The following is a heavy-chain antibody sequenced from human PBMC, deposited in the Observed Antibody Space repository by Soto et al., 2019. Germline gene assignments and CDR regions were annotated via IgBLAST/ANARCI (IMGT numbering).Heavy chain of an antibody. CDR1: GYTFTGYY. CDR3: ERDIVVVVAATEAYYYYGMDV. V-gene: IGHV1-2*02. D-gene: IGHD2-15*01. J-gene: IGHJ6*02. Sequence: ASVKVSCKASGYTFTGYYMHWVRQAPGQGLEWMGWINPNSGGTNYAQKLQGRVTMTTDTSTSTAYMELRSLRSDDTAVYYCERDIVVVVAATEAYYYYGMDVWGQGTTVTVSS. CDR2: INPNSGGT.